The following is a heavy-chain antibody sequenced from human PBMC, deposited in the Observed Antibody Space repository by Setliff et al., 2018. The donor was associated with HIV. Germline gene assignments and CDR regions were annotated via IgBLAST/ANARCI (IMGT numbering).Heavy chain of an antibody. V-gene: IGHV4-59*01. Sequence: SETLSLTCTVSGASIISYYWSWIRQPPGKGLEWIGYIYYSGSTTYNPSLKSRVTISVETSKNQFSLKLSSVTAADTAVYYCARDRLDGYNSGFDYWGQGTLVTVSS. D-gene: IGHD5-12*01. CDR1: GASIISYY. CDR3: ARDRLDGYNSGFDY. CDR2: IYYSGST. J-gene: IGHJ4*02.